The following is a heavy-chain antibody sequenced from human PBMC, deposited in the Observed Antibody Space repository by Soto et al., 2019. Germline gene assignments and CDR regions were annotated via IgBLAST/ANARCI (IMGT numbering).Heavy chain of an antibody. CDR3: AKLWFGESPYYYGMDV. D-gene: IGHD3-10*01. CDR1: GFTFSSYG. Sequence: ESGGGVVQPGRYLRLSCAASGFTFSSYGMHWVRQAPGKGLEWVAVISYDGSNKYYADSVKGRFTISRDNSKNTLYLQMNSLRAEDTAVYYCAKLWFGESPYYYGMDVWGQGTTVTVSS. CDR2: ISYDGSNK. J-gene: IGHJ6*02. V-gene: IGHV3-30*18.